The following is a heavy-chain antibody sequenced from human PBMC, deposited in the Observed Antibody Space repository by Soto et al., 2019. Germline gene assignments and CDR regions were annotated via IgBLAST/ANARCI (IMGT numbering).Heavy chain of an antibody. CDR1: GYAFTTYG. V-gene: IGHV1-18*01. D-gene: IGHD1-1*01. CDR3: ARGRYGDY. Sequence: QVHLVQSGAEVKKPGASVKVSCQGSGYAFTTYGITWVRQAPGQGLEWMGWISAHNGNTNYAQKLQGRVTVTIDTSTSTAYMELRSLIYDDTAVYYCARGRYGDYWGQGALVTVSS. J-gene: IGHJ4*02. CDR2: ISAHNGNT.